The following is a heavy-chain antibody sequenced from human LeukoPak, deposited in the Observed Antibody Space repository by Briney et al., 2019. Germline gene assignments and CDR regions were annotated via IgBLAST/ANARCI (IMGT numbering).Heavy chain of an antibody. J-gene: IGHJ5*02. D-gene: IGHD3-22*01. CDR2: ISGSGGST. Sequence: GGSLRLSCAASGFTFSSYAMSWVRQAPGKGLEWVSAISGSGGSTYYADSVKGRFTISRDNAKNSLYLQMNSLRAEDTAVYYCSRAPTTMMVPTPSAPWGQGTLVTVSS. CDR3: SRAPTTMMVPTPSAP. CDR1: GFTFSSYA. V-gene: IGHV3-23*01.